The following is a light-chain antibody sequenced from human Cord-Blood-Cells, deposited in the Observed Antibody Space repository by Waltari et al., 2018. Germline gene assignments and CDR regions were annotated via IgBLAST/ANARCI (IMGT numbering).Light chain of an antibody. Sequence: QSALTQPASVSGSPGQSITISCTGTSSDVGGYNYVSWYQQHPGKAPKLMIYEVSNRPWGVSNRFSGCKSRNTASMTISGLQAEDEADYYCSSYTSSSTLVFGGGTKLTVL. V-gene: IGLV2-14*01. CDR3: SSYTSSSTLV. CDR2: EVS. J-gene: IGLJ2*01. CDR1: SSDVGGYNY.